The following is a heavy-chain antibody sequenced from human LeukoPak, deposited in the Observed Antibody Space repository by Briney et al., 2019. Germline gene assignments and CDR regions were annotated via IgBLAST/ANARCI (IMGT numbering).Heavy chain of an antibody. CDR1: GFTFSSYA. CDR2: ISGSGGST. V-gene: IGHV3-23*01. J-gene: IGHJ4*02. CDR3: AKDYGDYTDVDY. D-gene: IGHD4-17*01. Sequence: GGSLRLSCAASGFTFSSYAMSWVRQAPGKGLEWVSAISGSGGSTYYADSVKGRFTISRDNSKNTLYLQMNGLRAEDTAVYYCAKDYGDYTDVDYWGQGTLVTVSS.